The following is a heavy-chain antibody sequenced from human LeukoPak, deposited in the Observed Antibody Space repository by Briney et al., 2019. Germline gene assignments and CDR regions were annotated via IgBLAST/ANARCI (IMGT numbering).Heavy chain of an antibody. CDR2: IIPIFGTA. CDR3: ARNYDILTGPDTYYMDV. Sequence: GASVKVSCKASGGTFNSYAISWVRQAPGQGLEWMGGIIPIFGTANYAQKFQGRVTITADESTSTAYMELSSLRSEDTAVYYCARNYDILTGPDTYYMDVWGKGTTVTISS. D-gene: IGHD3-9*01. J-gene: IGHJ6*03. CDR1: GGTFNSYA. V-gene: IGHV1-69*13.